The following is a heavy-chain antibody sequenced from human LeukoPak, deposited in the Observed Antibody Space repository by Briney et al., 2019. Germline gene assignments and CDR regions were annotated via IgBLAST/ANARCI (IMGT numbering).Heavy chain of an antibody. CDR1: GGSISSYY. CDR3: ARARPLDDYVWGSYRSPYFDY. D-gene: IGHD3-16*02. J-gene: IGHJ4*02. CDR2: IYYSGST. Sequence: SETLSLTCTVSGGSISSYYWSWIRQPPGKGLEWIGYIYYSGSTNYNPSLKSRVTISVDTSKNQFSLKLSSVTAADTAVYYCARARPLDDYVWGSYRSPYFDYWGQGTLVTVSS. V-gene: IGHV4-59*01.